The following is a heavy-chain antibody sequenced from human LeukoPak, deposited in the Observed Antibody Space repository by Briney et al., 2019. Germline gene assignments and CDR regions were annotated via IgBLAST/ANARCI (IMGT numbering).Heavy chain of an antibody. CDR2: IYYSGST. J-gene: IGHJ4*02. D-gene: IGHD1-26*01. V-gene: IGHV4-59*01. CDR3: ARDVKWTKDFDY. CDR1: GGSISSYY. Sequence: SETLSLTCTVSGGSISSYYWSCVRQPPGKGLEWIGYIYYSGSTNYNPSLKSRVTISVDTSKNQFTLKLSSVTAADTAVYYCARDVKWTKDFDYWGQGTLVTVSS.